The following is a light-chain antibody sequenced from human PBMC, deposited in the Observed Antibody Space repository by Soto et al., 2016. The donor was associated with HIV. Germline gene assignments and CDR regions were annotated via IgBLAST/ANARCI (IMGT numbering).Light chain of an antibody. V-gene: IGLV3-21*03. CDR2: DDS. J-gene: IGLJ2*01. Sequence: SHVLTQPPSVSVAPGKTASITCGGNNIGSKSVHWYQQKSGQAPVLVVHDDSDRPSGIPERFSGSNSGNTATLTISRVEVGDEADYYCQVWDSSSGHSVIFGGGTKLTVL. CDR1: NIGSKS. CDR3: QVWDSSSGHSVI.